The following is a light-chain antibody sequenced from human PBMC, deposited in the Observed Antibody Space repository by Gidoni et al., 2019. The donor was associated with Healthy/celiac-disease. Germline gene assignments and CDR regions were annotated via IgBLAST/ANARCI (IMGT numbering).Light chain of an antibody. CDR3: QSYDSSLSGGV. J-gene: IGLJ3*02. V-gene: IGLV1-40*01. CDR1: SSNIGAGYD. Sequence: QSVLTQPPSVSGPPGQRLPIPCTGSSSNIGAGYDVHWYQQLPGTAPKLLIYGNSNRPSGVPDRFSGSKSGTSASLAITGLQAEDEADYYCQSYDSSLSGGVFGGGTKLTVL. CDR2: GNS.